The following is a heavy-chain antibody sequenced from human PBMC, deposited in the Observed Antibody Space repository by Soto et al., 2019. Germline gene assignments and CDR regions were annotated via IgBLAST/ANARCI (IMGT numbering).Heavy chain of an antibody. Sequence: QLQLQESGPGLVKPSETLSLTCTVSGGSISSSSYYWGWIRQPPGKGLEWIGSIYYSGSTYYNPSLKSRVTISVDTSKNQFSLKLSSVIAADTAVYYCARLRGSGVYFDYWGQGTLVTVSS. CDR2: IYYSGST. CDR3: ARLRGSGVYFDY. V-gene: IGHV4-39*01. D-gene: IGHD3-10*01. CDR1: GGSISSSSYY. J-gene: IGHJ4*02.